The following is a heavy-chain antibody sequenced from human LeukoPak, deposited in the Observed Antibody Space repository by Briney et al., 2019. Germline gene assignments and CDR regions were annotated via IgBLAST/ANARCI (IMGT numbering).Heavy chain of an antibody. CDR1: GFTFSSYS. Sequence: GGSLRLSCAASGFTFSSYSMNWVRQAPGTGLEWVSSISSSSSYIYYADSVKGRFTISRDNAKNSPYLQMNSLRAEDTAVYYCAELGITMIGGVWGKGTTVTISS. D-gene: IGHD3-10*02. V-gene: IGHV3-21*01. CDR2: ISSSSSYI. CDR3: AELGITMIGGV. J-gene: IGHJ6*04.